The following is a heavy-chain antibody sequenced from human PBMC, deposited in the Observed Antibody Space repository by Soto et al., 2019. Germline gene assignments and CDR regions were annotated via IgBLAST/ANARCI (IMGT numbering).Heavy chain of an antibody. V-gene: IGHV3-23*01. CDR1: VFTFSSYA. CDR3: EKGLGVATTPWDY. J-gene: IGHJ4*02. Sequence: PGGSLRLSCASSVFTFSSYAMSCVRHSPGKGLEWVSTISDSGFATYYADSVKGRFTISRDISKNTLYLQMNSLRAEDTAVYYCEKGLGVATTPWDYWGQGTLVTIAX. CDR2: ISDSGFAT. D-gene: IGHD5-12*01.